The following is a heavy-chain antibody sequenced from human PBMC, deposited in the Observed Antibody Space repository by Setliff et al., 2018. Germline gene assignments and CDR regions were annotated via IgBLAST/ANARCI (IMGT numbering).Heavy chain of an antibody. D-gene: IGHD3-10*01. V-gene: IGHV3-30*02. CDR2: VRFDGTDK. Sequence: GGSLRLSCAASGFVFGTYGMRWVRQAPGKGLDWVAPVRFDGTDKVYADSVKGRFTISRDNSENTLFLQMTSLRPEDTGVYYCVKEKNPLIRGSGFDYWGRGTLVTVSS. J-gene: IGHJ4*02. CDR3: VKEKNPLIRGSGFDY. CDR1: GFVFGTYG.